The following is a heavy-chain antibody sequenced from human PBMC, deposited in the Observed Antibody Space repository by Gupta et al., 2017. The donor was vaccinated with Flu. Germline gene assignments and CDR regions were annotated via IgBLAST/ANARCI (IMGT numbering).Heavy chain of an antibody. CDR2: INYSGSV. CDR3: ARSHLAGVPPDL. CDR1: TRPFSGHY. J-gene: IGHJ5*02. D-gene: IGHD2-8*01. V-gene: IGHV4-34*02. Sequence: QVQLQQWGAGLLKPSETLSLTCAVSTRPFSGHYWSWIRQPPGKGLEWIAEINYSGSVNKNYNPSLKSRVTISGDLSKRQFSLNLTSLTAADTAIYYCARSHLAGVPPDLWGQGTWVTVSS.